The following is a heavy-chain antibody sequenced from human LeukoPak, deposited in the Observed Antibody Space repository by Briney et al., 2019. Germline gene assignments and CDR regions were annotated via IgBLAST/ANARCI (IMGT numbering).Heavy chain of an antibody. D-gene: IGHD7-27*01. CDR2: IYPGDSDT. Sequence: GASLKISCKGSGYSFTSYWIGWVRQMPGKGLEWMGIIYPGDSDTRYSPSFQGQVTISADKSISTAYLQWSSLKASDTAMYYCARLSRSTGGYYGMDVWGQGTTVTVSS. J-gene: IGHJ6*02. CDR1: GYSFTSYW. CDR3: ARLSRSTGGYYGMDV. V-gene: IGHV5-51*01.